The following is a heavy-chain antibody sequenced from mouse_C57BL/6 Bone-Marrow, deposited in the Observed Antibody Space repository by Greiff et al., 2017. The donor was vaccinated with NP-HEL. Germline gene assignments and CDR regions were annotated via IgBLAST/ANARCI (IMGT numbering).Heavy chain of an antibody. Sequence: QVQLQQSGAELVRPGTSVKVSCKASGYAFTNYLIEWVKQRPGQGLEWIGVINPGSGGTNYNEQFKGKATLTADKSSSTAYMQLSSLTSEDSAVYFCARSLLTPDYFDYWGQGTTLTVSS. CDR2: INPGSGGT. J-gene: IGHJ2*01. V-gene: IGHV1-54*01. CDR1: GYAFTNYL. D-gene: IGHD4-1*01. CDR3: ARSLLTPDYFDY.